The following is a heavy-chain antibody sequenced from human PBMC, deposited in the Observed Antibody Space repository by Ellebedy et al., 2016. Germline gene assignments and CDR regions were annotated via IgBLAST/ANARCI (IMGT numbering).Heavy chain of an antibody. D-gene: IGHD1-26*01. CDR2: ISSSSSSYT. CDR1: GFTFSNYN. Sequence: GGSLRLSCAASGFTFSNYNMNWVRQAPGKGLEWVSYISSSSSSYTNYADSVKGRFTISRDNAKNSLYLQMNSLRAEDTAVYYCARDDQVGATKAVDYWGQGTLVTVSS. V-gene: IGHV3-21*05. CDR3: ARDDQVGATKAVDY. J-gene: IGHJ4*02.